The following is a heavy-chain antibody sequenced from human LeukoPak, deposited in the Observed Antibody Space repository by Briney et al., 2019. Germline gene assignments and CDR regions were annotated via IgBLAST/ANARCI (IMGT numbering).Heavy chain of an antibody. D-gene: IGHD6-19*01. Sequence: GGSLRLSCAVSGFTFSSYSMNWVRQAPGKGLEWVAFTRYDGTIHHYRGSVEGRFIISRDNSMNTLYLQMNSLRTGDTAVYYCVKDQAGGWGQGTLVTVSA. CDR2: TRYDGTIH. V-gene: IGHV3-30*02. CDR3: VKDQAGG. J-gene: IGHJ4*02. CDR1: GFTFSSYS.